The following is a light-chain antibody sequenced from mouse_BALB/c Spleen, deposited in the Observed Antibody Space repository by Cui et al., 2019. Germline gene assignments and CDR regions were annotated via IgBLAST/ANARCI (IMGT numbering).Light chain of an antibody. CDR1: ENIHNY. J-gene: IGKJ1*01. CDR2: NAK. Sequence: DVHTTQFPASLFSAVGETVTITCRASENIHNYLAWYQQKQEKSPQLLIYNAKTLADGVPSRFSGSGSGTQYSLKINSLQPEDFGSYYCQHFWSTPWTFGGGTKLEIK. V-gene: IGKV12-41*01. CDR3: QHFWSTPWT.